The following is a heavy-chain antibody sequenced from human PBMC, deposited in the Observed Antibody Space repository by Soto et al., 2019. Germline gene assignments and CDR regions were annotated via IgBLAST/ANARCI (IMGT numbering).Heavy chain of an antibody. D-gene: IGHD2-2*01. V-gene: IGHV1-8*01. CDR1: GYTFTSYD. CDR2: MNPNSGNT. CDR3: ARGSDCSSTSCYGDYYYYMDV. J-gene: IGHJ6*03. Sequence: QVQLVQSGAEVKKPGASVKVSCKASGYTFTSYDINWVRQATGQGLEWMGWMNPNSGNTGYAQKFQGRVTMTRNTSISTAYMELRSLRSEDTAVYYCARGSDCSSTSCYGDYYYYMDVWGKGTTVTVSS.